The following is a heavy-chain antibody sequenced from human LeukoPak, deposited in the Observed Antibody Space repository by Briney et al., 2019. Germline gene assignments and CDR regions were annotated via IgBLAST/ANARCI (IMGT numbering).Heavy chain of an antibody. CDR3: ARIGVWFGEGNLSXYFDX. CDR2: INHSGST. D-gene: IGHD3-10*01. CDR1: GGSFSGYY. V-gene: IGHV4-34*01. J-gene: IGHJ4*01. Sequence: SETLSLTCAVYGGSFSGYYWSWIRQPPGKGLEWIGEINHSGSTNYNPSLKSRVTISVDTSKNQFSLRLTSVTAADTAVYYCARIGVWFGEGNLSXYFDXWXXXILVTVS.